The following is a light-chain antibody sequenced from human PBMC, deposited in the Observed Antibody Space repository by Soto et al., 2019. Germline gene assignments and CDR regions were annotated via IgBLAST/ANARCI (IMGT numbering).Light chain of an antibody. Sequence: DIQMTQSPSSMSASVGDRVSVTCWASQSISTFLNWYQQRPGEAPKLLIYAASSLQSGVPSRFSGSGSGPEFTLIIGSLQPEDFATYFCQQSYTTPRTFGQGTKVEIK. CDR2: AAS. CDR3: QQSYTTPRT. V-gene: IGKV1-39*01. CDR1: QSISTF. J-gene: IGKJ1*01.